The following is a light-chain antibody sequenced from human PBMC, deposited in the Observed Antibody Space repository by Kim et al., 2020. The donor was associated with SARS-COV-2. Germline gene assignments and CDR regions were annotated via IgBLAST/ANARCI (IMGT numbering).Light chain of an antibody. CDR2: QDN. CDR1: KLGDKY. V-gene: IGLV3-1*01. J-gene: IGLJ1*01. Sequence: SWFPGQTASITCSGDKLGDKYASWYQQKPGQSPVLVIYQDNKRPSGIPERFSGSNSGNTATLTISGTQAMDEADYYCQAWDSSTYVFGPGTEVTVL. CDR3: QAWDSSTYV.